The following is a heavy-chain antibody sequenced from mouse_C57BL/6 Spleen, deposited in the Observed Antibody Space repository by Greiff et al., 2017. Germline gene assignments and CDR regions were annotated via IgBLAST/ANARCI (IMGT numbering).Heavy chain of an antibody. CDR2: IHPNSGST. CDR1: GYTFTSYW. D-gene: IGHD1-1*01. Sequence: QVQLQQPGAELVKPGASVKLSCKASGYTFTSYWMHWVKQRPGQGLEWIGMIHPNSGSTNYNEKFKSKATLTVDKSSSTAYMQLSSLTSEDSAVYYCASSNCYGSSSHAMDYWGQGTSVTVSS. V-gene: IGHV1-64*01. J-gene: IGHJ4*01. CDR3: ASSNCYGSSSHAMDY.